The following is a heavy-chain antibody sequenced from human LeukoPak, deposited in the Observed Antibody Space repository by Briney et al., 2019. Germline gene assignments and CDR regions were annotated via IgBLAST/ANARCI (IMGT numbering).Heavy chain of an antibody. CDR2: ISYDGSNK. Sequence: SGGSLRLSCAASGFTFSSYAMHWVRQAPGKGLEWVAVISYDGSNKYYADSVKGRFTISRDNSRNTLYLQMNSLRAEDTSVYYCARDPSSGFYYYFDYWGQGTLVTVSP. V-gene: IGHV3-30-3*01. CDR3: ARDPSSGFYYYFDY. J-gene: IGHJ4*02. D-gene: IGHD3-22*01. CDR1: GFTFSSYA.